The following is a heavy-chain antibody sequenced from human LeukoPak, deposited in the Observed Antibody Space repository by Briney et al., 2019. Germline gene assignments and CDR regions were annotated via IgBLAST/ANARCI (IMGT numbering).Heavy chain of an antibody. J-gene: IGHJ4*02. D-gene: IGHD1-26*01. CDR3: ASPVYSGSYPPDY. CDR2: ISSSSSTI. Sequence: HSGGSLRLSCAASGFTFSSYSMNWVRQAPGKGLECISYISSSSSTIYYADSVKGRFTISRDNAKNSLYLQMNSLRAEDTAVYYCASPVYSGSYPPDYWGQGTLDTVSS. V-gene: IGHV3-48*01. CDR1: GFTFSSYS.